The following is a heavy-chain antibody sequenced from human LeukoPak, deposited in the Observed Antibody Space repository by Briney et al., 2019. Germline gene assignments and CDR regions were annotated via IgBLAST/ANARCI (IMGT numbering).Heavy chain of an antibody. J-gene: IGHJ5*02. V-gene: IGHV4-59*01. D-gene: IGHD3-3*01. Sequence: NPSETLSLTCTVSGGSISSYYWRWIRQPPGKGLEWIGYIYYSGNTNYNPSLESRVTISVDTAKIQFSLKLSSVTAADTAVYYCARDHHLVGVGFDPWGQGTLVTVSS. CDR2: IYYSGNT. CDR1: GGSISSYY. CDR3: ARDHHLVGVGFDP.